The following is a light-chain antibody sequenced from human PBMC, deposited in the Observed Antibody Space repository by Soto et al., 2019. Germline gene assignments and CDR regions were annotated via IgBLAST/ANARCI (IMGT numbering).Light chain of an antibody. V-gene: IGLV4-69*01. CDR1: SGHSTYD. CDR3: QTWGSGIQVV. J-gene: IGLJ2*01. CDR2: LNSDGRH. Sequence: QLVLTQSPSASASLGASVKLTCTLSSGHSTYDIAWHQQQPEKGPRFLMKLNSDGRHTKGDGIPDRFSGSSSGAERYLSISSLQSEDEADYYCQTWGSGIQVVFGGGTKVTVL.